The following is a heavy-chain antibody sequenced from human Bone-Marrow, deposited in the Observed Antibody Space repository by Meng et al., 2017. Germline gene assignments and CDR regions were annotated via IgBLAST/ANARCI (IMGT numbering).Heavy chain of an antibody. D-gene: IGHD4-11*01. CDR1: GGSFSGYY. CDR3: ARGPTTMAHDFDY. CDR2: INHSGST. J-gene: IGHJ4*02. V-gene: IGHV4-34*01. Sequence: LQECGAGLLKPSEPLSLTCAVYGGSFSGYYWSWIRQPPGKGLEWIGEINHSGSTNYNPSLKSRVTISVDTSKNNLSLKLSSVTAADSAVYYCARGPTTMAHDFDYWGQGTLVTVSS.